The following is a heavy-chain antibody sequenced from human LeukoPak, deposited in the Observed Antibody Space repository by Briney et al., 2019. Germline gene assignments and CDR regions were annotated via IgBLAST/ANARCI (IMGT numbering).Heavy chain of an antibody. CDR2: INHSGST. CDR3: ARVQWVAAGFFDY. V-gene: IGHV4-34*01. CDR1: GGSFSGYY. J-gene: IGHJ4*02. Sequence: SETLSLTCAVYGGSFSGYYWSWIRQPPGKGLEWIGEINHSGSTNYNPSLKSRVTISVDTSKNQFSLKLISVTAADTAVYYCARVQWVAAGFFDYRGQGTLVTVSS. D-gene: IGHD6-13*01.